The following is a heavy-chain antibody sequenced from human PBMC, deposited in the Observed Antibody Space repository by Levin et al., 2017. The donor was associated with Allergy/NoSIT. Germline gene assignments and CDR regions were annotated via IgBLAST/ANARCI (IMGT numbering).Heavy chain of an antibody. J-gene: IGHJ4*02. D-gene: IGHD1-26*01. CDR3: AKDDGFKWEIREDFDY. CDR2: ISASSDAT. Sequence: GESLKISCAASGFTFSTYPMSWVRQAPGKGLEWVSTISASSDATYYADSVKGRFTISRDNSKNTLYLQMSGLRAEDTAVFYCAKDDGFKWEIREDFDYWGQGTLVTVSS. V-gene: IGHV3-23*01. CDR1: GFTFSTYP.